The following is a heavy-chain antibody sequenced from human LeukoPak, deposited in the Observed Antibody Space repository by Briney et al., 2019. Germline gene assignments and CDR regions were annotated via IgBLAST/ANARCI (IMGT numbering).Heavy chain of an antibody. Sequence: SETLSLTCTVSGGSISSSSYYWGWIRQPPGKGLEWIGRIYTSGSTNYNPSLKSRVTISVDTSKNQFSLKLSSVTAADTAVYYCARDQGLRYFVIWGQGTMVTVSS. D-gene: IGHD3-9*01. CDR1: GGSISSSSYY. J-gene: IGHJ3*02. CDR3: ARDQGLRYFVI. V-gene: IGHV4-39*07. CDR2: IYTSGST.